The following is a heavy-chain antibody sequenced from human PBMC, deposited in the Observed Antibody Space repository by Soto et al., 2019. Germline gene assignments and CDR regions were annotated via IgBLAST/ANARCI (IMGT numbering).Heavy chain of an antibody. D-gene: IGHD2-15*01. CDR3: ARDGCSGGSCYSSSDY. CDR1: GFTVSSNY. Sequence: GGSLRLSCAASGFTVSSNYISWVRQAPGKELEWVSVIYSGGSTYYADSVKGRFTISRDNSKNTLYLQMISLRAEDTVLYYCARDGCSGGSCYSSSDYWGQGTLVTVSS. J-gene: IGHJ4*02. V-gene: IGHV3-66*01. CDR2: IYSGGST.